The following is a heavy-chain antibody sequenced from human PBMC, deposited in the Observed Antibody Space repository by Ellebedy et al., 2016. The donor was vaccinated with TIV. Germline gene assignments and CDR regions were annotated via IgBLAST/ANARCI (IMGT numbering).Heavy chain of an antibody. V-gene: IGHV5-51*01. CDR2: IYPGDSDT. D-gene: IGHD2-15*01. Sequence: GESLKISCKGSGYSFTSYWIGWVRQMPGKGLEWMGIIYPGDSDTRYSPSFQGQVTISADKSISTAYLQWSSLKASDTAMYYCARLGRYCSGGSCYGWFDPWGQGTLVTVSS. CDR1: GYSFTSYW. J-gene: IGHJ5*02. CDR3: ARLGRYCSGGSCYGWFDP.